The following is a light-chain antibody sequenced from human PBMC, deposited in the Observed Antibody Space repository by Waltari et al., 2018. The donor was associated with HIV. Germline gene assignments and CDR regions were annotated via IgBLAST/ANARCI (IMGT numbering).Light chain of an antibody. Sequence: EVVMTQSPATLSVSPGERATLSCRASASVNSHLAWYQHKPCQTPGLLIYGASTRAPGVPARFSGSGSGTEFTLTISSLQSEDFAIYYCQQYNHWPPYTFGQGTKLEIK. CDR2: GAS. CDR1: ASVNSH. CDR3: QQYNHWPPYT. J-gene: IGKJ2*01. V-gene: IGKV3-15*01.